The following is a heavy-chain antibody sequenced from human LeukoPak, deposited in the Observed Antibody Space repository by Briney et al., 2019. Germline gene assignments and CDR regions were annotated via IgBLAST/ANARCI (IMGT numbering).Heavy chain of an antibody. CDR2: IWYDGSNK. J-gene: IGHJ1*01. Sequence: GGSLRLSCAASGFTFSSYGMHWARQAPGKGLEWVAVIWYDGSNKYYADSVKGRFTISGDNSKNTLYLQMNSLRAEDTAVYYCARDRYCSGGSCYSPSLTGYFQHWGQGTLVTVSS. CDR1: GFTFSSYG. CDR3: ARDRYCSGGSCYSPSLTGYFQH. D-gene: IGHD2-15*01. V-gene: IGHV3-33*01.